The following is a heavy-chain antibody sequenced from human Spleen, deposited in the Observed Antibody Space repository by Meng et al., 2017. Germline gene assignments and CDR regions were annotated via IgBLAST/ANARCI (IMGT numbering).Heavy chain of an antibody. CDR1: GFTVRNNY. V-gene: IGHV3-53*04. J-gene: IGHJ6*02. D-gene: IGHD3-10*01. Sequence: GGSLRLSCAASGFTVRNNYMSWVRQAPGKGLEWISVIYTSGTTYYADSVKGRFTLSRHGSGNTLFLQMNSLRTEDTAVYHCARDNARSNRGPYGLDVWGQGTTVTVSS. CDR2: IYTSGTT. CDR3: ARDNARSNRGPYGLDV.